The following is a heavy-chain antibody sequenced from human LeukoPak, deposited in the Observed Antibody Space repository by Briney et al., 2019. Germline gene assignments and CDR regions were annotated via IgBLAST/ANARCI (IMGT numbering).Heavy chain of an antibody. J-gene: IGHJ4*02. Sequence: GGSLRLSCAASGFTFSPYWMHWVRQAPGKGLVWVSRIDGDGTTTSYADSVGGRFTISRDNAKNTLYLQMNSLRAEDTAVYYCARSPTDSSGYYLFDYWGQGTLVTVSS. D-gene: IGHD3-22*01. CDR2: IDGDGTTT. CDR3: ARSPTDSSGYYLFDY. V-gene: IGHV3-74*01. CDR1: GFTFSPYW.